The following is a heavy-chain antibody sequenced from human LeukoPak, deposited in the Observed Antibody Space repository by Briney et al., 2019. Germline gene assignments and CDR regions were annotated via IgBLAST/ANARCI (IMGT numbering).Heavy chain of an antibody. V-gene: IGHV4-31*03. CDR3: ASGLGRWLQSGNWFDP. CDR1: GGSISSGGYY. CDR2: IYFSGYT. J-gene: IGHJ5*02. D-gene: IGHD5-24*01. Sequence: SETLSLTCTVSGGSISSGGYYWSWVRQHPVKGLEWIGYIYFSGYTYYNPSLKSRVTISVDTSKNQFSLKLSSVTAADTAVYYCASGLGRWLQSGNWFDPWGQGTLVTVSS.